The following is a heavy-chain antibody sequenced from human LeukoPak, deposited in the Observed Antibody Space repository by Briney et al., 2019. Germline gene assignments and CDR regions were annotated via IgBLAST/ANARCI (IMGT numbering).Heavy chain of an antibody. J-gene: IGHJ4*02. V-gene: IGHV4-4*09. D-gene: IGHD3-10*01. CDR1: GGSISSYY. CDR2: IYTSGST. CDR3: ARQYGSGSYSHYFDY. Sequence: SETLSLTCTVSGGSISSYYWSWIRQPPGKGLEWIGYIYTSGSTNYNPSLKSRVPISVDPSKNQFSLKLSSVTAADTAVYYCARQYGSGSYSHYFDYWGQGTLVTVSS.